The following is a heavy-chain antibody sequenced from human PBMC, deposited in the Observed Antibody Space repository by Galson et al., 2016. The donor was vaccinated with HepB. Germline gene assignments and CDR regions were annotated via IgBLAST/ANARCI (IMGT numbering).Heavy chain of an antibody. CDR2: ISGGGGST. CDR1: GFTFSSSA. J-gene: IGHJ4*02. V-gene: IGHV3-23*01. D-gene: IGHD5-18*01. Sequence: SLRLSCAASGFTFSSSAMTWVRQAPGKGLEWVSAISGGGGSTYYADSVKGRFTISRDNSKTTLYLQMNSLTAEETAIYYCAKVLGWLREFYFDYWGQGTLVTVAS. CDR3: AKVLGWLREFYFDY.